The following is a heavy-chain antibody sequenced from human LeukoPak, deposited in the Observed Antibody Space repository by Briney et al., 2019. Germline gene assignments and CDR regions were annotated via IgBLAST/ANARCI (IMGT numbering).Heavy chain of an antibody. Sequence: PSETLSLTCSVSIGSISSSKWWSWVRQSPVKGLEWIGSIYYSGSTYYNPSLKSRVTISVDTSKNQFSLKLSSVTAADTAVYYCARNPNYTSGPFDHWGQGTLVTVSS. CDR2: IYYSGST. V-gene: IGHV4-4*02. CDR1: IGSISSSKW. J-gene: IGHJ4*02. CDR3: ARNPNYTSGPFDH. D-gene: IGHD3-22*01.